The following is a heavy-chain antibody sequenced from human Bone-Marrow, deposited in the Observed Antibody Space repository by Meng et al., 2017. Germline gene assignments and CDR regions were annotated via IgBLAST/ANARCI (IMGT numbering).Heavy chain of an antibody. Sequence: ESLKISCTVSGDSISGYYCTWIRQPPGKGLEWIGYIHYSGSTNYNPSLESRVTISVDTSKNQFSLKLNSVTAADTAVYYCARDSRGNTYGYFDYWGQGTLVTVSS. CDR3: ARDSRGNTYGYFDY. V-gene: IGHV4-59*01. J-gene: IGHJ4*02. D-gene: IGHD5-18*01. CDR1: GDSISGYY. CDR2: IHYSGST.